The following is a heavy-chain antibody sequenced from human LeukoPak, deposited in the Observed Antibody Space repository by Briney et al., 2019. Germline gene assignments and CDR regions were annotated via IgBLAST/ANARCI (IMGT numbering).Heavy chain of an antibody. J-gene: IGHJ4*02. V-gene: IGHV3-23*01. D-gene: IGHD5-12*01. CDR1: GFTFSSYS. CDR2: ISGRGGST. CDR3: AKGPPYGGYSD. Sequence: GGSLRLSCAASGFTFSSYSMNWVRQAPGKGLEWVSTISGRGGSTYYADSVKGRLTISRDNSKNTLYLQMNSLRVEDTAVYYCAKGPPYGGYSDWGQGTLVTVSS.